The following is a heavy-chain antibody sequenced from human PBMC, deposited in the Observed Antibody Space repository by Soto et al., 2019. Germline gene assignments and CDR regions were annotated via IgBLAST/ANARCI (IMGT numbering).Heavy chain of an antibody. Sequence: GGSLRLSCAASGFTFSSYAMSWVRQAPGKGLEWVSAISGSGGSTYYADSVKGRFTISRDNSKNTLYLQMNSLRAEDTAVYYCAKEEYSYGRVPFYYYYGMDVWGQGTTVTVSS. CDR1: GFTFSSYA. CDR3: AKEEYSYGRVPFYYYYGMDV. D-gene: IGHD5-18*01. CDR2: ISGSGGST. J-gene: IGHJ6*02. V-gene: IGHV3-23*01.